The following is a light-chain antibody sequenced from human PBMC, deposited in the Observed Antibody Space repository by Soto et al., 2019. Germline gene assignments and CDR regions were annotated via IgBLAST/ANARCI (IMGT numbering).Light chain of an antibody. CDR2: GAS. CDR1: QSVSSSY. J-gene: IGKJ1*01. V-gene: IGKV3D-7*01. Sequence: PGERVTLSCRASQSVSSSYLTWYQQKPGQAPRLLIYGASTRATSIPARFSGSGSGTDFTLTISSLQPEDFAVYYCQQDYNRWTFGQGTKVEIK. CDR3: QQDYNRWT.